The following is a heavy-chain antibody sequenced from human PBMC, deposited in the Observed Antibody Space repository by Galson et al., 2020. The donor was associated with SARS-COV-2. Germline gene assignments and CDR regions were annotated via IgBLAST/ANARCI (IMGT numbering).Heavy chain of an antibody. CDR3: EKVYRSIAAAGRGGEFDY. CDR2: ISGSGGST. Sequence: GESLKISCAASGFTFSSYAMSWVRQAPGKGLEWVSAISGSGGSTYYADSVKGRFTISRDNSKNTLYLQMNSLRAEDTAVYYCEKVYRSIAAAGRGGEFDYWGQGTLVTVSS. V-gene: IGHV3-23*01. D-gene: IGHD6-13*01. J-gene: IGHJ4*02. CDR1: GFTFSSYA.